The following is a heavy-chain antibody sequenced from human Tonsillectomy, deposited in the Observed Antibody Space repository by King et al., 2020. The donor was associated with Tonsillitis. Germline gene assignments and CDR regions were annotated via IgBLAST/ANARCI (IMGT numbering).Heavy chain of an antibody. V-gene: IGHV3-30*03. CDR3: AGLGCGDLTDN. D-gene: IGHD3-10*01. J-gene: IGHJ4*02. CDR1: GFTFSIRG. CDR2: ISDDGSYK. Sequence: VQLVESGGGVVQPGRSLRLSCAASGFTFSIRGMHWVRQAPGKGLEWVAVISDDGSYKHYADSVKGRFTISRDNSKNAVYLQMNSLRPEDTAVYYCAGLGCGDLTDNWGQGTLVTVSS.